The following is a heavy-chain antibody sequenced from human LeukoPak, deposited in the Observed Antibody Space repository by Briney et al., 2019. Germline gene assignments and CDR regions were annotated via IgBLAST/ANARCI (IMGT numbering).Heavy chain of an antibody. CDR2: ISYDGSKK. CDR3: ARGVPARRFDY. J-gene: IGHJ4*02. CDR1: GFTFSSYA. Sequence: GGSLRLSCAASGFTFSSYAVHWVRQAPGKGLDWVALISYDGSKKSYADSVKGRFTISRDNAKNSLSLQMNSLRVEDTAVYYCARGVPARRFDYWGQGTLVTVSS. V-gene: IGHV3-30-3*01.